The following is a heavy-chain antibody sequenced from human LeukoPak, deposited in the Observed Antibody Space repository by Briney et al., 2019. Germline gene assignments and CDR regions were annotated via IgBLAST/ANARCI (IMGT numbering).Heavy chain of an antibody. Sequence: SETLSLTCAVYGGTFSGYYWSWIRQPPGKGLEWIGEINHSGSTNYNPSLKSRVTISVDTSKNQFSLKLSSVTAADTAVYYCARPGYCSSTSCQYSYYYWGQGTLVTVSS. D-gene: IGHD2-2*01. CDR2: INHSGST. CDR3: ARPGYCSSTSCQYSYYY. CDR1: GGTFSGYY. V-gene: IGHV4-34*01. J-gene: IGHJ4*02.